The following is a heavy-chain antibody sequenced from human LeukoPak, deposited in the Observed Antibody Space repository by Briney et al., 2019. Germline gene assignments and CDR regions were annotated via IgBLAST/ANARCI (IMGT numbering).Heavy chain of an antibody. CDR3: ARGAVYYDSSGYSGRWFDP. V-gene: IGHV4-30-2*01. Sequence: SQTLSLTCAVSGGSISSGGYSWSWIRQPPGKGLEWIGYIYHSGSTYYNPSLKSRVTISVDRSKNQFSLKLSSATAADTAVYYCARGAVYYDSSGYSGRWFDPWGQGTLVTVSS. CDR1: GGSISSGGYS. CDR2: IYHSGST. D-gene: IGHD3-22*01. J-gene: IGHJ5*02.